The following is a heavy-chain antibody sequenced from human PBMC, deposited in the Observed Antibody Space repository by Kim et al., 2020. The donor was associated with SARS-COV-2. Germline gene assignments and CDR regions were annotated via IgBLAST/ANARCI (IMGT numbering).Heavy chain of an antibody. CDR1: GYTFTSYD. V-gene: IGHV1-8*01. J-gene: IGHJ6*03. D-gene: IGHD2-21*01. Sequence: ASVKVSCKASGYTFTSYDINWVRQATGQGLEWMGWMNPNSGNTGYAQKFQGRVTMTRNTSISTAYMELSSLRSEDTAVYYCARGHLKSIVVVIAPRPYYYYMDVWARGPRSPSP. CDR2: MNPNSGNT. CDR3: ARGHLKSIVVVIAPRPYYYYMDV.